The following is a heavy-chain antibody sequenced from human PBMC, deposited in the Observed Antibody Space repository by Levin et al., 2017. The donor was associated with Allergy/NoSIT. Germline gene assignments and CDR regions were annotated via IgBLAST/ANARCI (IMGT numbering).Heavy chain of an antibody. CDR3: ARLGSGNYYDY. J-gene: IGHJ4*02. V-gene: IGHV3-20*04. CDR2: INWNSGST. CDR1: GFSFDDYG. D-gene: IGHD3-10*01. Sequence: GGSLRLSCAASGFSFDDYGMTWVRQGTGKGLEWVSSINWNSGSTTYADSVKGRFTTSRDNAKNSLYLQMNSLRAEDTALYYCARLGSGNYYDYWSQGTLVTVSS.